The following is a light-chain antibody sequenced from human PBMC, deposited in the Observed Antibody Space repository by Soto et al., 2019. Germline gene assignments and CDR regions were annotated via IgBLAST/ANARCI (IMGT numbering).Light chain of an antibody. CDR2: AGTGGIVG. CDR1: SGYSDYK. V-gene: IGLV9-49*01. Sequence: QAVVSQPPSASASLGASVTLTCTLSSGYSDYKVDWYQQRPGKGPQFVMRAGTGGIVGSRGAGIPDRFSALGSGLIRYLIIKNIQEEDEGDYHCGADHGSGSNFVVFGGGTKLTVL. J-gene: IGLJ2*01. CDR3: GADHGSGSNFVV.